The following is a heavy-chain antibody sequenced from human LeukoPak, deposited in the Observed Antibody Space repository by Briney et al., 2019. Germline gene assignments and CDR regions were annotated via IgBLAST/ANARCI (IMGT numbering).Heavy chain of an antibody. J-gene: IGHJ5*02. V-gene: IGHV1-69*13. D-gene: IGHD2-15*01. CDR3: ARGMVVAATDLGWFDP. Sequence: SVKVSCKASGGTFSSYAISWVRQAPGQGLEWMGGIIPIFGTANYAQKFQGRVTITADESTSTAYMELSSLRSEDTAVYYCARGMVVAATDLGWFDPWGQGTLVTVSS. CDR1: GGTFSSYA. CDR2: IIPIFGTA.